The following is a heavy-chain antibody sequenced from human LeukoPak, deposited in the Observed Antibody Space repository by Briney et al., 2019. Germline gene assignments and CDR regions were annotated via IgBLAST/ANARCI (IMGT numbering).Heavy chain of an antibody. V-gene: IGHV3-21*06. CDR3: TRLAAAGSGRWAPDY. Sequence: GGSLRLSCGASGFTFSSYSMNWVRQAPGKGLEWVSCISSSSSYIYYADSVEGRFTISRDNAKNSVYLQMSGLTTEDTAVYYCTRLAAAGSGRWAPDYWGQGTLVTVSS. CDR2: ISSSSSYI. CDR1: GFTFSSYS. D-gene: IGHD1-14*01. J-gene: IGHJ4*02.